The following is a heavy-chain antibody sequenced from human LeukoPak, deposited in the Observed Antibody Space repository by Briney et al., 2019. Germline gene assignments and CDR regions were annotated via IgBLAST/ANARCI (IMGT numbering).Heavy chain of an antibody. J-gene: IGHJ5*02. CDR1: GGSISSGDYY. V-gene: IGHV4-30-4*01. Sequence: SETLSLTCTVSGGSISSGDYYWSWIRQPPGTGLEWIGYIYYSGSTYYNPSLKSRVTISVDTSKNQFSLKLSSVTAADTAVYYCARGGCSGGSCYSGNWFDPWGQGTLVTVSS. CDR3: ARGGCSGGSCYSGNWFDP. D-gene: IGHD2-15*01. CDR2: IYYSGST.